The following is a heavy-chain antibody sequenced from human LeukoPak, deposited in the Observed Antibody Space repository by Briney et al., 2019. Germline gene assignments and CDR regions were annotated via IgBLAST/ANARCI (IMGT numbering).Heavy chain of an antibody. V-gene: IGHV3-23*01. CDR3: AKDGLGSGWYDSIDF. CDR2: ISASASYT. D-gene: IGHD6-19*01. CDR1: GFTFNNYA. J-gene: IGHJ4*02. Sequence: GGSLRPSCAASGFTFNNYAMSWVRQAPGKGLEWVSAISASASYTYYSDSVKGRFTISRDNSKNTLYLQLNSLSAEDTAVYYCAKDGLGSGWYDSIDFWGQGTLVTVSS.